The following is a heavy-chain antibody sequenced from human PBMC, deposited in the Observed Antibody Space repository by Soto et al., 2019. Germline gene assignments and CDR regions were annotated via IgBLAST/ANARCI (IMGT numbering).Heavy chain of an antibody. V-gene: IGHV4-30-2*01. D-gene: IGHD5-12*01. CDR3: AREGNLGRWLQPLDF. CDR1: GGSISSGGYS. J-gene: IGHJ4*02. CDR2: IYHSGST. Sequence: SETLSLTCAVSGGSISSGGYSWSWIRQPPGKGLEWIGYIYHSGSTYYNPSLKSRVTISVDRSKNQFSLRLSSVTAADTAKYFCAREGNLGRWLQPLDFWGQGTLVTVSS.